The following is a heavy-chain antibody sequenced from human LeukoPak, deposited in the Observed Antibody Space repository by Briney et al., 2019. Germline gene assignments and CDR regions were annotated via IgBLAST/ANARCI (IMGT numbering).Heavy chain of an antibody. CDR1: GGSISSSSYY. V-gene: IGHV4-39*01. CDR2: IYYSGST. J-gene: IGHJ4*02. CDR3: ARHGGGYCSGGSCYGGFEYY. Sequence: PSETLSLTCTVSGGSISSSSYYWGWIRQPPGKGLEWIGSIYYSGSTYYNPSLKSRVTISVDTSKNQFSLKLSSVTAAATAVYYCARHGGGYCSGGSCYGGFEYYWGQGTLVTVSS. D-gene: IGHD2-15*01.